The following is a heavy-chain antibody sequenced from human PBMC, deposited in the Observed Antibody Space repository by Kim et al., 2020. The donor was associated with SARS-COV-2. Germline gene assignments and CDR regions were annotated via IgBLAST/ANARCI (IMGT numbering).Heavy chain of an antibody. CDR3: ARASGGITMIVVVTPYY. D-gene: IGHD3-22*01. Sequence: SETLSLTCAVYGGSFSGYYWSWIRQPPGKGLEWIGEINHSGSTNYNPSLKSRVTISVDTAKNQFSLKLSSVTAADTDVAYCARASGGITMIVVVTPYY. V-gene: IGHV4-34*01. J-gene: IGHJ6*01. CDR2: INHSGST. CDR1: GGSFSGYY.